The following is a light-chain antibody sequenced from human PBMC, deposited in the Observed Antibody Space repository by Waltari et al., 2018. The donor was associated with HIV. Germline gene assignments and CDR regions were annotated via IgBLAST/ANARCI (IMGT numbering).Light chain of an antibody. Sequence: YVLTQPPSVSVAPGPTARMTCGGTKIGDKSVHWYQQRPGQAPVVVVYDDSDRPSGISERISGSNSGNTATLIISRVEAGDEADYYCQVWDGGSDPPGVFGGGTRLTVL. CDR2: DDS. V-gene: IGLV3-21*02. J-gene: IGLJ3*02. CDR1: KIGDKS. CDR3: QVWDGGSDPPGV.